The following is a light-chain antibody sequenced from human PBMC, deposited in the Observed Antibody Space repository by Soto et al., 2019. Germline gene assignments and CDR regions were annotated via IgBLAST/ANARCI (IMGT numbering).Light chain of an antibody. CDR2: EVT. V-gene: IGLV2-8*01. CDR1: SSDVGGYDY. J-gene: IGLJ1*01. CDR3: SSYAASTKIV. Sequence: QSVLTQPPSASGSPGQSVTISCTGVSSDVGGYDYVSWYQQHPGKPPKLIIYEVTQRPSGVPDRFSGSKSGNTASLTVSGLQADDEAEYFCSSYAASTKIVFGTGTKVT.